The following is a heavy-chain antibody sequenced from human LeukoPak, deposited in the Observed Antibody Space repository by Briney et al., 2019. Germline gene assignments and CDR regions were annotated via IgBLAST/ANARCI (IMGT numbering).Heavy chain of an antibody. J-gene: IGHJ4*02. CDR1: GFTFNNYA. CDR3: AAKVAGRRAFDY. Sequence: PGGSLRLSCAASGFTFNNYAMSWVRQAPGEGLERVSTGGTGSGTYYADSVKGRFTVSRDNSKSTLYLQMNSLRVEDTAVYYCAAKVAGRRAFDYWGQGILVTVSS. D-gene: IGHD1-26*01. CDR2: GGTGSGT. V-gene: IGHV3-23*01.